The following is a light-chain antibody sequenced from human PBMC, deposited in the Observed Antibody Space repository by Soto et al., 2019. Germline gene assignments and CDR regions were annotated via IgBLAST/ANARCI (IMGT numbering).Light chain of an antibody. J-gene: IGKJ1*01. CDR1: QTISSNY. Sequence: EIVLTQSPGTLSVSPGERATLSCRASQTISSNYLAWYQQKPGQAPSLLSYGTSSRATGIPDRFSGSGSGTSFTLTSRRLEAEDSAIYYYQQDVSRTFGQGTKVEIK. V-gene: IGKV3-20*01. CDR2: GTS. CDR3: QQDVSRT.